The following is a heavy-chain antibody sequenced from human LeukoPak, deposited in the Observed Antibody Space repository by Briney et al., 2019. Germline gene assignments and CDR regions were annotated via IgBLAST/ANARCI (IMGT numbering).Heavy chain of an antibody. CDR1: GFSVSSYD. V-gene: IGHV3-21*01. D-gene: IGHD3-22*01. CDR3: ARSTRIVVVTDDY. CDR2: ISSSSSYI. Sequence: GGSLRLSCAASGFSVSSYDLNWVRQAPGKGLEWVSSISSSSSYIYYADSVKGRFTISRDNAKNSLYLQMNSLRAEDTAVYYCARSTRIVVVTDDYWGQGTLVTVSS. J-gene: IGHJ4*02.